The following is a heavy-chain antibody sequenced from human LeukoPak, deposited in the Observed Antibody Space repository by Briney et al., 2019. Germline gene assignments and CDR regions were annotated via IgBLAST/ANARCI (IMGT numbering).Heavy chain of an antibody. Sequence: GGSLRLSCAASGFTFSNHWMTWVRQAPGKGLEWVANIKQDESAKYYVDSVRGRFTISRDNAKNSLYLQMNSLRAEDTAVYYCARGLTLVNRWGQGTLVTVSS. CDR3: ARGLTLVNR. CDR2: IKQDESAK. J-gene: IGHJ5*02. D-gene: IGHD4-23*01. V-gene: IGHV3-7*01. CDR1: GFTFSNHW.